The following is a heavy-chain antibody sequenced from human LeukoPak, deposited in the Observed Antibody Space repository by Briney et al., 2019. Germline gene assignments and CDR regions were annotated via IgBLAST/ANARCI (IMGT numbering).Heavy chain of an antibody. CDR1: GGTFSSYT. J-gene: IGHJ4*02. Sequence: SVKVSCKASGGTFSSYTISGVRQAPGQGLEWMGRIIPILGIANYAQKFQGRVTITADKSTSTAYMELSSLRSEDTAVYYCASSPGSSSWRSTIDYWGQGTLVTVSS. D-gene: IGHD6-13*01. V-gene: IGHV1-69*02. CDR3: ASSPGSSSWRSTIDY. CDR2: IIPILGIA.